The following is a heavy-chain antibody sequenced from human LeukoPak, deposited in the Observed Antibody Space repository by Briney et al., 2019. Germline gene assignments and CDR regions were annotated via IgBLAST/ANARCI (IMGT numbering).Heavy chain of an antibody. Sequence: GGSLRLSCAASGFTFDDYAMSWVRQAPGKGLEWVSYIGSSGSTIYYAGSVKGRFTVSRDNAKNSLYLQMNSLRAEDTAFYYCARAVTSDYWGQGTLVTVSS. V-gene: IGHV3-48*03. CDR1: GFTFDDYA. CDR3: ARAVTSDY. J-gene: IGHJ4*02. CDR2: IGSSGSTI.